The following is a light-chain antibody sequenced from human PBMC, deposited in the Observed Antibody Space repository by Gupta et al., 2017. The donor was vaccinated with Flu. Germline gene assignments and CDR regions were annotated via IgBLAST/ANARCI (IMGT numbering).Light chain of an antibody. CDR2: AAS. V-gene: IGKV1-39*01. CDR3: QQSYSTPRT. J-gene: IGKJ2*01. CDR1: KSIREY. Sequence: SSLSASVGDRVTITGRASKSIREYLNWYQQKPGKAPKLLIYAASRLTSGVPARFSGSGSGTDSILTISSLQPEDFANYYGQQSYSTPRTFGQGTKLEI.